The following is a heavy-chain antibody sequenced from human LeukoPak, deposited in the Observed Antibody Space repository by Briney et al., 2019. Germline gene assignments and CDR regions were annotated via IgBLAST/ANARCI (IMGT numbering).Heavy chain of an antibody. CDR1: GGSISSYY. CDR2: IYYSGST. J-gene: IGHJ5*02. Sequence: PSETPSLTCTVSGGSISSYYWSWIRQPPGKGLEWIGYIYYSGSTNYSPSLKSRVTISVDTSKNQFSLKLSSVTAADTAVYYCARLGVRYSTSSWWFDPWGQGTLVTVSS. V-gene: IGHV4-59*08. D-gene: IGHD6-6*01. CDR3: ARLGVRYSTSSWWFDP.